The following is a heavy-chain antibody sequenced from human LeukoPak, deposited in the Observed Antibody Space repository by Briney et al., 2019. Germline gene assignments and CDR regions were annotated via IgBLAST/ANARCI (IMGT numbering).Heavy chain of an antibody. CDR2: ISPSGTSM. Sequence: GGSLRLSCTGSGFIFSDYYISWIRQAPGKGLEWVSSISPSGTSMNHADSLKGRFTISRDNAKNSLSLQMNSLRAEDTAVYYCARTFMGATVFRDAFDIWGRGTMVTVSS. D-gene: IGHD1-26*01. J-gene: IGHJ3*02. V-gene: IGHV3-11*04. CDR1: GFIFSDYY. CDR3: ARTFMGATVFRDAFDI.